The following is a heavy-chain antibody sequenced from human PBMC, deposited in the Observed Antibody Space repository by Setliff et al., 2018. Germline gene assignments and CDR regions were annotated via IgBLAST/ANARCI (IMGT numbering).Heavy chain of an antibody. J-gene: IGHJ3*02. CDR2: IYPGDSDT. CDR1: GYSFTNYW. CDR3: ARQAIFGSDAFDI. V-gene: IGHV5-51*01. Sequence: GESLKISCKGSGYSFTNYWIGWVRQMPGKGLEWMGIIYPGDSDTRYSPSFQGQVTISADKSISTAYLQWSSLKASDTALYYCARQAIFGSDAFDIWGQGTMVTVSS. D-gene: IGHD3-3*01.